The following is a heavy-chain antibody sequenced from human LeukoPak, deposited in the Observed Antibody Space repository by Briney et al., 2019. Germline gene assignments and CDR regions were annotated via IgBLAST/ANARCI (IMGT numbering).Heavy chain of an antibody. CDR1: GFTFSSYS. Sequence: GGSLRLSCAASGFTFSSYSMNWVRQAPGKGLEWVSYISSSTSTIYYADSVKGRFTISRDNSKNTLYLQMNSLRAEDTAVYYCARDSPHSDPWGQGTLVTVSS. CDR2: ISSSTSTI. V-gene: IGHV3-48*01. J-gene: IGHJ5*02. CDR3: ARDSPHSDP.